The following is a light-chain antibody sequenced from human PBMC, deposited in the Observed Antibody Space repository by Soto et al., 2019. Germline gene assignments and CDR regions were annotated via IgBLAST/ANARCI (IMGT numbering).Light chain of an antibody. CDR3: QSYDSGLSGSYV. J-gene: IGLJ1*01. CDR1: SSNIGAGYD. Sequence: QSVLTQPPSVSGAPGQRVTISCTGSSSNIGAGYDVHWYQRLPGTAPKVLIYGNTNRPSGVPDRFSGSKSGTSASLAITGLQAEDEADYDCQSYDSGLSGSYVFGTGTKLTVL. CDR2: GNT. V-gene: IGLV1-40*01.